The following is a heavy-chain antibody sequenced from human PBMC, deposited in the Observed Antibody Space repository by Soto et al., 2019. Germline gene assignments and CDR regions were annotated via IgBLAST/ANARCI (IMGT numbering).Heavy chain of an antibody. V-gene: IGHV4-31*03. CDR2: IYYSGST. CDR1: GASITSGGYY. Sequence: SETLSLTCTVSGASITSGGYYWSWIRQHPGKGLEWIGYIYYSGSTYYNPSLKSRVTMSVHTSESQLSLKLTSVTVADTAVYYCAGDLAYWGHGILVT. CDR3: AGDLAY. D-gene: IGHD3-16*01. J-gene: IGHJ4*01.